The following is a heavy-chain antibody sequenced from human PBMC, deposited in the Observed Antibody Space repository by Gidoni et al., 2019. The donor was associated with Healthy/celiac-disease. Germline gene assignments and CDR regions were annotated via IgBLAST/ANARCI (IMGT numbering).Heavy chain of an antibody. V-gene: IGHV3-7*01. D-gene: IGHD3-16*01. J-gene: IGHJ4*02. CDR1: GFTFSSYW. CDR3: ARDGWGSRFLGTDY. CDR2: IKQDGSEK. Sequence: EVQLVESGGGLVQPGGSLRLSCAASGFTFSSYWMSWVRQAPGKGLEWVANIKQDGSEKYYVDSVKGRFTISRDNAKNSLYLQMNSLRAEDTAVYYCARDGWGSRFLGTDYWGQGTLVTVSS.